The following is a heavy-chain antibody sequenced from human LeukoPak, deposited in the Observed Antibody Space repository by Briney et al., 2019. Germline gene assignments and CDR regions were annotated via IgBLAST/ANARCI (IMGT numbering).Heavy chain of an antibody. J-gene: IGHJ4*02. D-gene: IGHD3-3*01. CDR3: ARAASEGSYYDFWSGYYRIQYYFDY. CDR2: ISSSSSVI. V-gene: IGHV3-48*04. CDR1: GFTFSTYS. Sequence: GESLRLSCAASGFTFSTYSMSWVRQPPGKGLEWISYISSSSSVIYYADSVKGRFTISRDNAKNSLYLQMNSLRAEDTAVYYCARAASEGSYYDFWSGYYRIQYYFDYWGQGTLVTVSS.